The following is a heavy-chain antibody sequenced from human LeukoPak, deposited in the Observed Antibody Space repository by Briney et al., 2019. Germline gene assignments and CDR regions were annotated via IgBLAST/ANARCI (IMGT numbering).Heavy chain of an antibody. CDR1: GYTFTSYA. Sequence: ASVKASCKASGYTFTSYAMHWVRQAPGQRLEWMGWINAGNGNTKYSQELQGRVTITRDTSTSTAYMELSSLRSEDMAVYYCARSRIVGAIDYWGQGTLVTVSS. V-gene: IGHV1-3*03. J-gene: IGHJ4*02. CDR3: ARSRIVGAIDY. D-gene: IGHD1-26*01. CDR2: INAGNGNT.